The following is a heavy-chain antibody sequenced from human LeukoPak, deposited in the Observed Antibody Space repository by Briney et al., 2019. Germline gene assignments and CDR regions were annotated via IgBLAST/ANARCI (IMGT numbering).Heavy chain of an antibody. V-gene: IGHV4-59*01. CDR2: IYYSGNT. Sequence: SETLSLTCTVSGGSISSYYWSWIRQPPGKGLEWIGYIYYSGNTNYNPSLKSRVTISVDTSKNQFSLKLTSVTAADTAVYYCARGSGWYDHNWFDPWGQGTLVTVSS. J-gene: IGHJ5*02. CDR1: GGSISSYY. CDR3: ARGSGWYDHNWFDP. D-gene: IGHD6-19*01.